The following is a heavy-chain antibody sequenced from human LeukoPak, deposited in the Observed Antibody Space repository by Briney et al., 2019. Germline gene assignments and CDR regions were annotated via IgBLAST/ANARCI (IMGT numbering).Heavy chain of an antibody. CDR3: ARRYYDICVY. Sequence: SETLSLTSAVYGGSYRGYYWGWTRQPPGKGLEWIGEINHSGSTNYNPSLKSRVTKSVDTAKNQFSLKLRSVTAPDTAVYYCARRYYDICVYWGQGTLVTVSS. V-gene: IGHV4-34*01. CDR2: INHSGST. D-gene: IGHD3-9*01. J-gene: IGHJ4*02. CDR1: GGSYRGYY.